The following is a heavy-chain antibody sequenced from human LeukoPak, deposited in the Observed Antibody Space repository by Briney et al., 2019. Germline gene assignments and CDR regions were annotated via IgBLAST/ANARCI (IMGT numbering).Heavy chain of an antibody. D-gene: IGHD6-19*01. CDR2: IYYSGST. V-gene: IGHV4-59*02. CDR3: ARGYSSGYGGPFEYFQH. Sequence: SETLSLTCTVSGGSVSGYYWSWIRQPPGKGLEWIGYIYYSGSTNYNPSLKSRVTISVDTSKNQFSLKLSSVTAADTAVYYCARGYSSGYGGPFEYFQHWGQGTLVTVSS. J-gene: IGHJ1*01. CDR1: GGSVSGYY.